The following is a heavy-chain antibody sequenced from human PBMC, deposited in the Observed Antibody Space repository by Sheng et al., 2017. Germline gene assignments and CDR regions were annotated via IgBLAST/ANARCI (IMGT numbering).Heavy chain of an antibody. J-gene: IGHJ4*02. CDR3: ARMLRDGYTAFWVWVDY. CDR2: IWYDGSNK. Sequence: ESGGGVVQPGRSLRLSCAASGFTFSSYGMHWVRQAPGKGLEWVAVIWYDGSNKYYADSVKGRFTISRDNSKNTLYLQMNSLRAEDTAVYYCARMLRDGYTAFWVWVDYWGQGTLVTVSS. V-gene: IGHV3-33*01. D-gene: IGHD3-3*01. CDR1: GFTFSSYG.